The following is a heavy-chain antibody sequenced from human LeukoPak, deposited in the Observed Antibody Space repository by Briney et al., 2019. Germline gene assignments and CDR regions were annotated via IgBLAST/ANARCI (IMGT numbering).Heavy chain of an antibody. V-gene: IGHV3-48*03. CDR3: ARERSLGQCTGDCYLH. CDR2: IGGSGTTK. D-gene: IGHD2-21*02. Sequence: PGGSLRLSCAAPGFSFSSYEMNWVRQAPGRGLEWLSYIGGSGTTKYYADSVKGRFTISRDNAKNSLYLQTNSLRADDTAIYYCARERSLGQCTGDCYLHWGQGTLVTVSS. J-gene: IGHJ1*01. CDR1: GFSFSSYE.